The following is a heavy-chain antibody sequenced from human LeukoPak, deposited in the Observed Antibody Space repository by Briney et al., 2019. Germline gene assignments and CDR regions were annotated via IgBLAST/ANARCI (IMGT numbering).Heavy chain of an antibody. CDR2: INHSGST. CDR1: GGSFSGYY. CDR3: ATAAAGTFD. D-gene: IGHD6-13*01. Sequence: SETLSLTCAVYGGSFSGYYWSWIRQPPGKGLEWIGEINHSGSTNYNPSLKSRVTISVDTSKNQFSLKLSSVTAADTAVYHCATAAAGTFDWGQGTLVTVSS. J-gene: IGHJ4*02. V-gene: IGHV4-34*01.